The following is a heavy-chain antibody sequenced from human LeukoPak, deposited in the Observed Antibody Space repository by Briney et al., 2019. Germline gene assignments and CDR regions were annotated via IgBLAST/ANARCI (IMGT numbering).Heavy chain of an antibody. CDR1: GGSFSGYY. J-gene: IGHJ5*02. D-gene: IGHD1-26*01. Sequence: SETLSLTCAVYGGSFSGYYWSWIRQPPGKGLEWIGEINHSGSTNYNPSLESRVTISVDTSKNQFSLKLSSVTAADTAVYYCARDVVGATSWFDPWGQGTLVTVSS. CDR2: INHSGST. CDR3: ARDVVGATSWFDP. V-gene: IGHV4-34*01.